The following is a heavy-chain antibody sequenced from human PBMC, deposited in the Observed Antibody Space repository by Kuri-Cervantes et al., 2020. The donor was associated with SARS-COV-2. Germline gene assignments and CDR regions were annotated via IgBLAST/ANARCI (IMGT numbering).Heavy chain of an antibody. CDR1: GGSFSGYY. D-gene: IGHD3-22*01. CDR2: INHSGST. Sequence: SETLSLTCAVYGGSFSGYYWSWIRQPPGKGLEWIGEINHSGSTNYNPSLKSRVTISVDTPNSQFSLRLSSVTAADTAVYYCARGVLGESSGYPLNGYGYWGQGTLVTVSS. V-gene: IGHV4-34*01. CDR3: ARGVLGESSGYPLNGYGY. J-gene: IGHJ4*02.